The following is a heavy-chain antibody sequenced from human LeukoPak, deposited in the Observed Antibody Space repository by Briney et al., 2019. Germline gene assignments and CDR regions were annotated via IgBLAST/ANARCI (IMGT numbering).Heavy chain of an antibody. CDR2: ISWNSGNI. Sequence: GGSLRLSCAASGFTFDDYAMHWVRQAPGKGLEWVSGISWNSGNIGYADSVKGRFTISRDNAKNTLYLQMNSLRAEDTAVYYCAKAQDDYGDYSAGIDYWGQGTLVTVSS. J-gene: IGHJ4*02. D-gene: IGHD4-17*01. CDR3: AKAQDDYGDYSAGIDY. CDR1: GFTFDDYA. V-gene: IGHV3-9*01.